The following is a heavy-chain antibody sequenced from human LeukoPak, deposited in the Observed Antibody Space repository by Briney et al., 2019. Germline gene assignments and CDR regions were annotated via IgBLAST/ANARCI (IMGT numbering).Heavy chain of an antibody. V-gene: IGHV3-23*01. J-gene: IGHJ4*02. D-gene: IGHD3-9*01. CDR2: ISGSGGNT. CDR1: GFTFSSYA. CDR3: AKAPFYDLLTGYLQYYFDY. Sequence: GGSLRLSCAASGFTFSSYAMNWVRQAPGKGLEWVSAISGSGGNTYYADFVKGRFTISRDNSKNTLYLQMNSLRAEDTAVYYCAKAPFYDLLTGYLQYYFDYWGQGNLVTVSS.